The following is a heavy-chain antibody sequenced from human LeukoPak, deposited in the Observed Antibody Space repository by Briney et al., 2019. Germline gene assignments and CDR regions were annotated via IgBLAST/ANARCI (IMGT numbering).Heavy chain of an antibody. J-gene: IGHJ6*03. CDR2: ISGSGGST. V-gene: IGHV3-23*01. CDR3: ARDLREYSSSWYSKNYYYYMDV. Sequence: GGTLRLSCAASGFTFSSYGMSWVRQAPGKGLEWVSAISGSGGSTYYADSVKGRFTISRDNSKNTLYLQMNSLRAEDTAVYYCARDLREYSSSWYSKNYYYYMDVWGKGTTVTISS. CDR1: GFTFSSYG. D-gene: IGHD6-13*01.